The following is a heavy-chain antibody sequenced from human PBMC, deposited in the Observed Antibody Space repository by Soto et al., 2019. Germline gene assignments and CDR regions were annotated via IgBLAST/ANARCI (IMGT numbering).Heavy chain of an antibody. V-gene: IGHV4-34*01. Sequence: SETLSLTCAVYGGSFSGYYWTWIRQPPGTGLEWIGEINHSGSTNYNPSVKSRVTISVDTSKNQFCGTLTSVTAAETAVYYCARDKISGRVGYLGQGTLVNVS. CDR3: ARDKISGRVGY. J-gene: IGHJ4*02. CDR2: INHSGST. CDR1: GGSFSGYY.